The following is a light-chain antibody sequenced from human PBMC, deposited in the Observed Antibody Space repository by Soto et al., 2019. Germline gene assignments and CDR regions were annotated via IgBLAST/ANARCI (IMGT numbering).Light chain of an antibody. CDR3: QEYGKLLPT. CDR1: QSLSNNIY. Sequence: IMLTQYPGTLSLSPGERATLSCRASQSLSNNIYLAWYQQKPGQAPRLLIYGASSRATGIPNRFTGSGSGTDFTLTISSLEPEHFAVYYCQEYGKLLPTFGEGTKVDIK. J-gene: IGKJ1*01. V-gene: IGKV3-20*01. CDR2: GAS.